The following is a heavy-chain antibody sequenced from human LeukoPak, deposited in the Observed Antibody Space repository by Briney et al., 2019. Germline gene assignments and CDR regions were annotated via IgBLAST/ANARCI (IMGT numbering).Heavy chain of an antibody. V-gene: IGHV4-59*01. CDR1: GGSISSYY. J-gene: IGHJ4*02. Sequence: SETLSLTCTVSGGSISSYYWSWIRQPPGKGLEWIGYIYYSGSTNHNPSLKSRVTISVDTSKNQFSLQLISVIAADTAVYYYSRDGSGWSYFDYWGQGTLVTVSS. CDR3: SRDGSGWSYFDY. CDR2: IYYSGST. D-gene: IGHD6-19*01.